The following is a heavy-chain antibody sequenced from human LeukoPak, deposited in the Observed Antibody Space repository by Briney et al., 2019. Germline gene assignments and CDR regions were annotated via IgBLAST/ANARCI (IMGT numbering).Heavy chain of an antibody. CDR1: GFTFSSYA. CDR2: ISYDGSNK. CDR3: ARMGLVATIFDDYFDY. Sequence: GGSLRLSCAASGFTFSSYAMHWVRQAPGKGLEWVAVISYDGSNKYYADSVEGRFTISRDNSKNTLYLQMNSLRAEDTAVYYCARMGLVATIFDDYFDYWGQGTLVTVSS. J-gene: IGHJ4*02. D-gene: IGHD5-24*01. V-gene: IGHV3-30-3*01.